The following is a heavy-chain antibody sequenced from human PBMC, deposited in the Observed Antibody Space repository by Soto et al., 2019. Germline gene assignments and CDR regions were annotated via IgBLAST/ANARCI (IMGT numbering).Heavy chain of an antibody. CDR3: ARDLKGYCSGGSCYLNYYYYGMDF. V-gene: IGHV1-46*01. CDR1: GYTFTSYY. D-gene: IGHD2-15*01. CDR2: INPSGGST. Sequence: ASVKVSCKASGYTFTSYYMHWVRQAPGQGLEWMGIINPSGGSTSYAQKFQGRFTMTRDTSTSTVYMELSSLRSEDTAVYYCARDLKGYCSGGSCYLNYYYYGMDFWGQGTTVTVSS. J-gene: IGHJ6*02.